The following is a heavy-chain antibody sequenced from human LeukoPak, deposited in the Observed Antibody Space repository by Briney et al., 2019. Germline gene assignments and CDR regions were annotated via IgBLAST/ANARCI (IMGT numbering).Heavy chain of an antibody. CDR2: IYHTGST. J-gene: IGHJ4*02. CDR3: ARDGGEWELLDY. Sequence: SETLSLTCTVSGASISSSYWSWIRQSPGKGLEWIGYIYHTGSTNYNPSLESRVTISVDRSKNQFSLKLTSVTAADTAVYYCARDGGEWELLDYWGQGTLVTVSS. CDR1: GASISSSY. D-gene: IGHD1-26*01. V-gene: IGHV4-59*01.